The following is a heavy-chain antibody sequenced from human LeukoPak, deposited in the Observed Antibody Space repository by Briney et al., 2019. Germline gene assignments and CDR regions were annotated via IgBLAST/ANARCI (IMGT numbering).Heavy chain of an antibody. CDR3: VRGPYGASISKWFDP. J-gene: IGHJ5*02. Sequence: SETLSLTCAVYGGSFSGYYWSWIRQPPGKGLEWTGEINHSGSTNYNPSLKSRVTISVDTSKNQFSLKLSSVTTADTAVYYCVRGPYGASISKWFDPWGQGTLVIVSS. V-gene: IGHV4-34*01. CDR1: GGSFSGYY. D-gene: IGHD4/OR15-4a*01. CDR2: INHSGST.